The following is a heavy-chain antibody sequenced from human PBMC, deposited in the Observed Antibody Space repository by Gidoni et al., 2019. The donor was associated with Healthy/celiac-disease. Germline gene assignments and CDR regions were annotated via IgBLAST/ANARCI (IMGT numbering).Heavy chain of an antibody. CDR3: AKESDYDPNYYYYGMDV. Sequence: EVQLLESGGGLVQPGGSLRLSCAASGFTCSSYAMSWVRQAPGKGLEWVSAISGSGGSTYYADSVKGRFTISRDNSKNTLYLQMNSLRAEDTAVYYCAKESDYDPNYYYYGMDVWGQGTTVTVSS. J-gene: IGHJ6*02. CDR2: ISGSGGST. CDR1: GFTCSSYA. D-gene: IGHD5-12*01. V-gene: IGHV3-23*01.